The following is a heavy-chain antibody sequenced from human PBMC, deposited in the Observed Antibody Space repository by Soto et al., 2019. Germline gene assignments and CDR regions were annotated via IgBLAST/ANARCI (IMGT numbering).Heavy chain of an antibody. D-gene: IGHD6-13*01. CDR1: GFSFNSYN. CDR3: ARARAAGAFDV. V-gene: IGHV3-21*01. CDR2: ISSTSSYI. Sequence: EVQLVESGGGLVKPGGSLRLSCAASGFSFNSYNMNWVRQAPGKGLEWVSSISSTSSYIYFADSVKGRFTITRDNAKSSLNLQMNSLRAEDTAVYYCARARAAGAFDVWGQGTMVTVSS. J-gene: IGHJ3*01.